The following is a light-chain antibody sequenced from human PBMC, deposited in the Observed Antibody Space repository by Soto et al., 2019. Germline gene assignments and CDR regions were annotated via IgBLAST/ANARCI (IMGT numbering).Light chain of an antibody. J-gene: IGKJ1*01. CDR2: GAS. Sequence: EIVLTQSPGTLSLSPGERATLSCRASQSVSSNLAWYQQKPGQAPRLLIYGASTRATGIPARFSGSGTGTDFTLTISDVQPEDFAVYYCHQRQSWPRTFGQGTKVDIK. CDR3: HQRQSWPRT. CDR1: QSVSSN. V-gene: IGKV3-11*01.